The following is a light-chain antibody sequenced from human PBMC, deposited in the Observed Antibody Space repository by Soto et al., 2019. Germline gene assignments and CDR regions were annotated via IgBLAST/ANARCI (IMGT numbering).Light chain of an antibody. V-gene: IGKV2-28*01. CDR2: SGS. J-gene: IGKJ1*01. CDR3: MQALRAPPT. Sequence: DIVMTQSPLSLPVTPGEPASISCRSSQSLLSSNGYNYLDWYLQKPGQSPQLLIYSGSNRASGVPDRFSGSGSGTDFTLEISRVEAEDVGIYHCMQALRAPPTFGQGTKVEI. CDR1: QSLLSSNGYNY.